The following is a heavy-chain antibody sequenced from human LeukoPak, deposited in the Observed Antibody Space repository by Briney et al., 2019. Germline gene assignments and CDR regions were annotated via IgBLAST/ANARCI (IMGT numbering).Heavy chain of an antibody. CDR2: ISWNSGSI. CDR1: RFTFDDYA. CDR3: AKGDPIAVAGMFYY. Sequence: GRSLRLSCAASRFTFDDYAMHWVRQAAGKGLEWVSGISWNSGSIGYADSVKGRFTISRDNAKNSLHLQMNSLRAEDTALYYSAKGDPIAVAGMFYYWDQGTLVTASS. V-gene: IGHV3-9*01. D-gene: IGHD6-19*01. J-gene: IGHJ4*02.